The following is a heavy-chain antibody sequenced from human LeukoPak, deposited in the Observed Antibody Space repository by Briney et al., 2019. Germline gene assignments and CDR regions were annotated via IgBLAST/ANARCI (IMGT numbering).Heavy chain of an antibody. V-gene: IGHV4-39*07. CDR3: ARVLRGRGYSSGWYLDY. J-gene: IGHJ4*02. CDR1: GGSISSSSYY. D-gene: IGHD6-19*01. Sequence: PSETLSLTCTVSGGSISSSSYYWGWIRQPPGKGLEWIGSMYSSGRTYYNPSLKSRVTISVDTSKNQFSLKLSSVTAADTAVYYCARVLRGRGYSSGWYLDYWGQGTLVTVSS. CDR2: MYSSGRT.